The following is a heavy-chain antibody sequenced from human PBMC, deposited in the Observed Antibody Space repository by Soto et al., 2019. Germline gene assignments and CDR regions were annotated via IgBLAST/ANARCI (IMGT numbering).Heavy chain of an antibody. Sequence: QVQLVQSGAEVQKPGSSVKVSCKASGDTFSFYTINWVRQAPGLGLEWVGRINPILSMSNYAQKFQGRVTMTADKYTSTAYMELRSLRSEDTAMYYCATSYGSGYRAFDYWGQGALVTVSS. CDR2: INPILSMS. J-gene: IGHJ4*02. CDR1: GDTFSFYT. CDR3: ATSYGSGYRAFDY. D-gene: IGHD3-10*01. V-gene: IGHV1-69*02.